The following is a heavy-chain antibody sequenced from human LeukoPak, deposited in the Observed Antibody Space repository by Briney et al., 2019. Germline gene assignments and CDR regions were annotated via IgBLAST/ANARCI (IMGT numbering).Heavy chain of an antibody. CDR1: AGSITSYF. J-gene: IGHJ4*02. CDR2: IYYSGST. V-gene: IGHV4-59*01. Sequence: SETLSLTCTLSAGSITSYFSSWIRQPPGKALDWIGYIYYSGSTHHNPPLKSRVTISVDTSKNQFSVGLSSVTAAGTAVHYCARGTTASYFVYWGQGTLVTVSS. D-gene: IGHD2/OR15-2a*01. CDR3: ARGTTASYFVY.